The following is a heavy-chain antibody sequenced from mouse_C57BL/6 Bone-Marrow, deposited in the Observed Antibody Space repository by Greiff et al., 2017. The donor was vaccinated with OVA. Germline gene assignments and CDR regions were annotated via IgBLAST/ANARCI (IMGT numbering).Heavy chain of an antibody. D-gene: IGHD1-1*01. CDR1: GYTFTSYG. Sequence: QVQLQQSGAELARPGASVKLSCKASGYTFTSYGISWVKQRTGQGLEWIGEIYPRSGNTYYNEKFKGKATLTADKSSSTAYMELRSLTSVDSAVYICARLTTGFDYWGQGTTLTVSS. V-gene: IGHV1-81*01. J-gene: IGHJ2*01. CDR2: IYPRSGNT. CDR3: ARLTTGFDY.